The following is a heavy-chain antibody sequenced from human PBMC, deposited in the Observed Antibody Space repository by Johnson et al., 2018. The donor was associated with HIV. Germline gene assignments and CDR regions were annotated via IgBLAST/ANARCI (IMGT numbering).Heavy chain of an antibody. CDR1: GFTFSYYS. Sequence: QVQLVESGGGVVQPGTSLILSCAASGFTFSYYSMHWVRQAPGKGLEWVALTSYDESDKFYADSVTGRFIISRDNPRNTLYLQMNGLRAEDTAVDYCAKGTNGQSWAFDIWGQGTVVTVSS. CDR2: TSYDESDK. V-gene: IGHV3-30*04. CDR3: AKGTNGQSWAFDI. D-gene: IGHD2-8*01. J-gene: IGHJ3*02.